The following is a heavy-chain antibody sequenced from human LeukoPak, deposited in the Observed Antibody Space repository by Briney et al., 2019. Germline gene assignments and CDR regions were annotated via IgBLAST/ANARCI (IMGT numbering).Heavy chain of an antibody. CDR2: ISSSGSTI. CDR3: ARDGGSYYVDY. D-gene: IGHD1-26*01. CDR1: GFTFSSYS. Sequence: GGSLRLSCAASGFTFSSYSMNWVRQAPGKGLEWVSYISSSGSTIYYADSVKGRFTISRDNAKNSLYLQMNSLRAEDTAVYYCARDGGSYYVDYWGQGTLVTVSS. V-gene: IGHV3-48*04. J-gene: IGHJ4*02.